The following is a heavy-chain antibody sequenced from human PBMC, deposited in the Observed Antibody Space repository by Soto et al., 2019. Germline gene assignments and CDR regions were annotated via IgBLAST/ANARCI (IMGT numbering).Heavy chain of an antibody. Sequence: EVQLVESGGGLVQPGGSLRLSCAASGFTFSSYSMNWVRQAPGKGLEWVSYISSGSITIYYADSVKGRFTISRDNAKTSLYLQMNSLRDGDTAVYYWGGGGRSSDNGMDVWGQGTTVTVSS. J-gene: IGHJ6*02. D-gene: IGHD3-16*01. CDR1: GFTFSSYS. CDR3: GGGGRSSDNGMDV. V-gene: IGHV3-48*02. CDR2: ISSGSITI.